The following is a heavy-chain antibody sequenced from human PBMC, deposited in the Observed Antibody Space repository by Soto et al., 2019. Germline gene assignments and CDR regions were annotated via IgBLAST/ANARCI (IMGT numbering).Heavy chain of an antibody. CDR2: VYATGTS. J-gene: IGHJ5*02. CDR1: GDSMSKFY. Sequence: QVQVQESGPGLVKPSETLSLTSSVSGDSMSKFYWSWIRKTAGKGLEWMGRVYATGTSDYNPSLRSRIAMSVDISKKTFSLRLRSVTAADMGVYYCVRDGSKTLRDCFDPWGQGILVTVSS. CDR3: VRDGSKTLRDCFDP. V-gene: IGHV4-4*07. D-gene: IGHD4-17*01.